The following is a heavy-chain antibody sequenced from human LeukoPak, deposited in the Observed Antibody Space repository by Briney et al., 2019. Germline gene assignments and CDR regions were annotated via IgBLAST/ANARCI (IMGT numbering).Heavy chain of an antibody. Sequence: PSETLSLTCTVSGGSISNYYWSWIRQSPGMGLEWIGYISYSGNTNYNPSLKSRVAISVDTSKNQFSLKLSSVTAADTAVYYCARTLPSGVEDYWGQGTLVTVSS. J-gene: IGHJ4*02. V-gene: IGHV4-59*01. CDR1: GGSISNYY. D-gene: IGHD1-26*01. CDR3: ARTLPSGVEDY. CDR2: ISYSGNT.